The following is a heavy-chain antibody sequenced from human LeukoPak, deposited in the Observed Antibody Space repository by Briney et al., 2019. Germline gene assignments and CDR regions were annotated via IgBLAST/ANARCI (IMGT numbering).Heavy chain of an antibody. D-gene: IGHD6-13*01. Sequence: GGSLRLSCAASGFTFSSYAMSWVRQAPGKGLKWVANIKQDGSEKYYVDSVKGRFTISRDNAQNSLYLQMNSLRAEDTAIYYCATSTAAAGTGWGQGTLVTVSS. CDR1: GFTFSSYA. CDR2: IKQDGSEK. V-gene: IGHV3-7*03. J-gene: IGHJ4*02. CDR3: ATSTAAAGTG.